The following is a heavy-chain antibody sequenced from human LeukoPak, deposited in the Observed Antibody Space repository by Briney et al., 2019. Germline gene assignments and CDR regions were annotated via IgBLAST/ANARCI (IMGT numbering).Heavy chain of an antibody. D-gene: IGHD5-12*01. CDR3: ARDGRGYDSFDY. Sequence: LRLSCAASGFTFRSYSMNWVRQAPGKGLEWIGYIYYSGSTYYNPSLKSRVTISVDTSKNQFSLKLSSVTAADTAVYYCARDGRGYDSFDYWGQGTLVTVSS. CDR2: IYYSGST. CDR1: GFTFRSYS. J-gene: IGHJ4*02. V-gene: IGHV4-30-4*08.